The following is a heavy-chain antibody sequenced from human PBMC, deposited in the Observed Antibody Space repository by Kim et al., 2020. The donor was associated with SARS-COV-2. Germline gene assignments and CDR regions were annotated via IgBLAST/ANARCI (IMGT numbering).Heavy chain of an antibody. CDR1: GYSFTSYW. CDR2: IYPGDSDT. Sequence: GESLKISCKGSGYSFTSYWIGWVRQMPGKGLEWMGIIYPGDSDTRYSPSFQGQVTISADKSISTAYLQWSSLKASDTAIYYCARSAGDDYDILTGYFFNWFDPWGQGTLVTVSS. CDR3: ARSAGDDYDILTGYFFNWFDP. V-gene: IGHV5-51*01. D-gene: IGHD3-9*01. J-gene: IGHJ5*02.